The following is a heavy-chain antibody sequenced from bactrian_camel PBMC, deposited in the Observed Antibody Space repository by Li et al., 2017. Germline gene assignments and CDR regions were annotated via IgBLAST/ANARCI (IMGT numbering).Heavy chain of an antibody. CDR2: IWTGDDVA. Sequence: VQLVESGGGSVQAGGSLRLACTYSKNSGEYCMGWFRQAPGKEREGIARIWTGDDVANYADSVKGRFTTSRDNAKNILYLQMNSLTPEDTAMYYCAARGGGGRVGCSLGYYGAADFGRWGQGTQVTVSS. V-gene: IGHV3S66*01. CDR1: KNSGEYC. J-gene: IGHJ6*01. CDR3: AARGGGGRVGCSLGYYGAADFGR. D-gene: IGHD5*01.